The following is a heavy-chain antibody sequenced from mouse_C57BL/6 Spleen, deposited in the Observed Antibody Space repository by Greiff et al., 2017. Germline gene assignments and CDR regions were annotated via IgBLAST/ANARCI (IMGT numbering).Heavy chain of an antibody. V-gene: IGHV1-53*01. CDR2: INPSNGGT. Sequence: VQLQQPGTELVKPGASVKLSCKASGYTFTSYWMHWVKQRPGQGLEWIGNINPSNGGTNYNEKFKSKATLTVDKSSSTAYMQLSSLTSEDSAVYYCASERGGNCPEYAMDYWGQGTSVTVSS. D-gene: IGHD2-1*01. CDR1: GYTFTSYW. CDR3: ASERGGNCPEYAMDY. J-gene: IGHJ4*01.